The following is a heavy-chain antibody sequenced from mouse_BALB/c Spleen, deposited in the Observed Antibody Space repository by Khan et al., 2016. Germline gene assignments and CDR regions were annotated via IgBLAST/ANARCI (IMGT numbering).Heavy chain of an antibody. CDR2: ISYSGSS. J-gene: IGHJ2*01. D-gene: IGHD1-2*01. V-gene: IGHV3-2*02. CDR3: AVIHYYGYFDY. CDR1: GYSITSDYT. Sequence: EVQLQESGPGLVKPSQSLSLTCTVTGYSITSDYTWNWIRQFPGNKLEWMGFISYSGSSSYNPSLQSRISITRDTSKNQFFLQLNSVTTEDTATYFCAVIHYYGYFDYWGQGTTLTVSS.